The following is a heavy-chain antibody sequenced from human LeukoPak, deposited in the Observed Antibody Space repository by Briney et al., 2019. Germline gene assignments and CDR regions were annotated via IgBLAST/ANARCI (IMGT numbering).Heavy chain of an antibody. J-gene: IGHJ4*02. D-gene: IGHD6-19*01. Sequence: SETLSLTCAVYGGSFSGYYWGWIRQPPGKGLEWIGSFYHRGSTYYNPSLKSRVTITVDASKNQFSLKLSSVTAADTAFYYCARDYSSGWYTPFYWGQGTLVTVSS. CDR3: ARDYSSGWYTPFY. CDR2: FYHRGST. V-gene: IGHV4-38-2*02. CDR1: GGSFSGYY.